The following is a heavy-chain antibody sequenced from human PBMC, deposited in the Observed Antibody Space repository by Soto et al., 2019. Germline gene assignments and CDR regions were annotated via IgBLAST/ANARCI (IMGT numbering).Heavy chain of an antibody. CDR2: IIPIFGTA. CDR1: GGTFSSYA. V-gene: IGHV1-69*13. Sequence: GASVKVSCKASGGTFSSYAISWVRQAPGQGLEWMGGIIPIFGTANYAQKFQGRVTITADESTSTAYMELSSLRSEDTAVYYCARDSYSYDSSGYDSLWGQGTMVTVSS. J-gene: IGHJ4*02. D-gene: IGHD3-22*01. CDR3: ARDSYSYDSSGYDSL.